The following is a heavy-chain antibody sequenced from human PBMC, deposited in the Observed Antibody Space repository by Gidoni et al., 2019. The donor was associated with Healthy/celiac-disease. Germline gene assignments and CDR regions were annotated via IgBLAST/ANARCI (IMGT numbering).Heavy chain of an antibody. CDR3: ARDGCGGDCYSYYYYYYMDV. J-gene: IGHJ6*03. Sequence: QVQLVESGGGVVQPGRSLRLSCAASGFTFSSSGMPRVRQAPGKGLEWVAVIWYDGSNKYYADSVKGRFTSSRDNSKNTLYLQMNSLRAEDTAVYYCARDGCGGDCYSYYYYYYMDVWGKGTTVTVSS. CDR1: GFTFSSSG. D-gene: IGHD2-21*01. CDR2: IWYDGSNK. V-gene: IGHV3-33*01.